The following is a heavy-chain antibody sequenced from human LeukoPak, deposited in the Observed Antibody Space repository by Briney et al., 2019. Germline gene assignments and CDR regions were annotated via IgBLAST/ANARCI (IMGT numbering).Heavy chain of an antibody. Sequence: ASVKVSCKASGGTFSSYAISWVRQAPGQGLEWMGRIIPILGIANYAQKFQGRVTITADKSTSTAYMELSSLRSEDTAVYYCARGDGYSGYDFLYFDLWGRGTLVTVSS. CDR2: IIPILGIA. CDR3: ARGDGYSGYDFLYFDL. V-gene: IGHV1-69*04. D-gene: IGHD5-12*01. CDR1: GGTFSSYA. J-gene: IGHJ2*01.